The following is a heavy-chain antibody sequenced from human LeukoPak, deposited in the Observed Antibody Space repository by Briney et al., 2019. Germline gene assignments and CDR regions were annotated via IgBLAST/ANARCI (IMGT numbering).Heavy chain of an antibody. CDR2: ISWNSGSI. V-gene: IGHV3-9*01. D-gene: IGHD6-13*01. J-gene: IGHJ3*02. CDR1: EFTFDDYA. Sequence: GGSRRLSCAASEFTFDDYAMPWVGQAPGKGLDGVSGISWNSGSIGYADSVKGRFTISRDNAKNSLYLQMNSLRAEDTALYYCAKDLLAAAGDDAFDIWGQGTMVTVSS. CDR3: AKDLLAAAGDDAFDI.